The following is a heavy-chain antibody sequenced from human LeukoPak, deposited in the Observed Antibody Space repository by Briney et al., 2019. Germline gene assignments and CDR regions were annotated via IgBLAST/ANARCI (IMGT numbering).Heavy chain of an antibody. CDR1: GFTFSSYS. Sequence: PGGSLRLSCAASGFTFSSYSMNWVRQAPGKGLEWVSSISSSSSYIHYADSVKGRFTISRDNAKNSLYLQMNSLRAEDTAVYYCARDAYDSSGYYYYGFDYWGQGTLVTVSS. CDR2: ISSSSSYI. J-gene: IGHJ4*02. CDR3: ARDAYDSSGYYYYGFDY. V-gene: IGHV3-21*01. D-gene: IGHD3-22*01.